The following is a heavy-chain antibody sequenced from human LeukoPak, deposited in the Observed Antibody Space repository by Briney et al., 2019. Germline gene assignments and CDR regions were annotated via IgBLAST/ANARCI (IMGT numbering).Heavy chain of an antibody. CDR2: IDPSDSYT. V-gene: IGHV5-10-1*01. Sequence: GESLKISCKGYGYSFTSYWISWVRQMPGKGLEWMGRIDPSDSYTNYSPSFQGHVTISADKSISTAYLQWSSLKASDTAMYYCARQPYSSSSVYYFDYWGQGTLVTVSS. CDR1: GYSFTSYW. CDR3: ARQPYSSSSVYYFDY. D-gene: IGHD6-6*01. J-gene: IGHJ4*02.